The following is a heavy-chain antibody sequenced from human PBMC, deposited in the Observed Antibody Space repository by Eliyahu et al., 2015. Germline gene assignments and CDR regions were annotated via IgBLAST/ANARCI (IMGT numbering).Heavy chain of an antibody. J-gene: IGHJ4*02. V-gene: IGHV3-23*01. D-gene: IGHD3-10*02. CDR1: GFTVSSYX. CDR2: IIGGGTT. CDR3: AKDLMSGVTGSDS. Sequence: EVYLLESGGGLVQPGGSLRLXCAVSGFTVSSYXMSWVRQAPGKGLEWVSTIIGGGTTYYTDSVKXRFTISRDNSMNTVSLQMNSLRADDTATYYCAKDLMSGVTGSDSWGQGTLVTVSA.